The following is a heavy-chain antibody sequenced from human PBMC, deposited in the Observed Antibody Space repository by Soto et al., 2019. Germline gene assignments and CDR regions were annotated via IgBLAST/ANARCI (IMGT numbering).Heavy chain of an antibody. CDR1: GFTFSSYA. D-gene: IGHD6-6*01. J-gene: IGHJ4*02. CDR2: ISGIGGST. V-gene: IGHV3-23*01. Sequence: GGSLRLSCAASGFTFSSYAMSWVRQAPGKGLEWGSAISGIGGSTYYADSVKGRFTSSRDNSKNTLYLQMNSLRAEDTAVYYCAKDLIAARPLPAVDYWGQGTLVTVSS. CDR3: AKDLIAARPLPAVDY.